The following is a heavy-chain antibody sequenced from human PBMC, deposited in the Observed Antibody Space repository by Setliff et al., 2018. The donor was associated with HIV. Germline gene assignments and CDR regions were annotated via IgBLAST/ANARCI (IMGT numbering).Heavy chain of an antibody. Sequence: PSKTLSLTCTVSGYSISNDYYWGWIRQPPGKGLEWIASIYHSGNTYYNPSLKSRVTISVDTSKNQFSLRLSSVTAADTAVYYCARDGSRTTGATGYYYGLDVWGQGTTV. CDR1: GYSISNDYY. CDR3: ARDGSRTTGATGYYYGLDV. CDR2: IYHSGNT. V-gene: IGHV4-38-2*02. J-gene: IGHJ6*02. D-gene: IGHD1-1*01.